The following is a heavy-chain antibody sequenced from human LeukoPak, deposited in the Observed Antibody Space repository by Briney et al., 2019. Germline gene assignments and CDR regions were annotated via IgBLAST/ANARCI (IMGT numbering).Heavy chain of an antibody. CDR1: GYTFTAHY. CDR2: INPNSGGT. J-gene: IGHJ4*02. Sequence: ASVKVSCKASGYTFTAHYIHWVRQAPGQGLEWMGWINPNSGGTNYAQKFQGRVTMTRDTSISTAYMELSRLGSDDTAVYFCARRCDTSSYYTYYFDYWGQGTLVTVSS. V-gene: IGHV1-2*02. CDR3: ARRCDTSSYYTYYFDY. D-gene: IGHD3-22*01.